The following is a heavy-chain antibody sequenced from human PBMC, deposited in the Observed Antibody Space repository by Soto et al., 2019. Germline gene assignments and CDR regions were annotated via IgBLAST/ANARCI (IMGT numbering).Heavy chain of an antibody. V-gene: IGHV4-61*01. CDR3: ARGWSWSSSAFDI. J-gene: IGHJ3*02. CDR2: IYYSGST. CDR1: GGSVSSGSYY. Sequence: QVQLQESGPGLVKPSETLSLTCTVSGGSVSSGSYYWSWIRQPPGKGLEWIGYIYYSGSTNYNPSLKSRVTISVDTSKNQFSLKLSSVTAADTAVYYCARGWSWSSSAFDIWGQGTMVTVSS. D-gene: IGHD1-26*01.